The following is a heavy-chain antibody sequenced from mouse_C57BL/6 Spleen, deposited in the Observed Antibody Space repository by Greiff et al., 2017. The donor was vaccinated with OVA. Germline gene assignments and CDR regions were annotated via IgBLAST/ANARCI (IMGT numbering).Heavy chain of an antibody. CDR3: ARHNLLFRMDY. CDR1: GFSLTSYC. D-gene: IGHD2-10*01. V-gene: IGHV2-6-1*01. Sequence: QVQLQESGPGLVAPSQSLSITCTVSGFSLTSYCVHWVRQPPGKGLEWLVVIWRGGSTTYNSALKSRLSISKDNSKSQVFLKMNSLQTDDTAMYYCARHNLLFRMDYWGQGTSVTVSS. CDR2: IWRGGST. J-gene: IGHJ4*01.